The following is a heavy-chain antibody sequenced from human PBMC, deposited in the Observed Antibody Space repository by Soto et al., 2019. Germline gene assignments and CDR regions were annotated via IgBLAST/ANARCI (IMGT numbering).Heavy chain of an antibody. V-gene: IGHV3-7*01. CDR3: VRDGYSAGFDI. D-gene: IGHD5-18*01. J-gene: IGHJ3*02. CDR1: GFRFSSFA. CDR2: ISGSEK. Sequence: GGSLRLSCRASGFRFSSFAMTWVRQAPGKGLEWVSVISGSEKYYVDSVKGRFTISRDNAKNSLYLQMNSLRAEDTAVYYCVRDGYSAGFDIWGQGTMVTVSS.